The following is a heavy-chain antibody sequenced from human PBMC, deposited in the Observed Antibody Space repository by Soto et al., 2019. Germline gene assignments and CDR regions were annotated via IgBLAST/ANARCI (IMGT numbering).Heavy chain of an antibody. CDR1: GFTFSSYA. Sequence: PGGSLRLSCAASGFTFSSYAMSWVRQAPGKGLEWVSAISGSGGSTYYADSVKGRFTISRDNSKNTLYLQMNSLRAEDTAVYYCAKDKWGISGSYSAGMDVWGQGTTVTVSS. D-gene: IGHD3-10*01. J-gene: IGHJ6*02. CDR3: AKDKWGISGSYSAGMDV. V-gene: IGHV3-23*01. CDR2: ISGSGGST.